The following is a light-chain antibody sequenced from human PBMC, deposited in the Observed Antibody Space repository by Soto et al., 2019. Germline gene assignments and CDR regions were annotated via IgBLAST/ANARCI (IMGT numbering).Light chain of an antibody. CDR3: QQYNTYPYT. V-gene: IGKV1-5*03. CDR1: QSLSSR. CDR2: EAS. Sequence: DIQMTQSPSTLSASVGDRVTITCRASQSLSSRLAWYQQKPGKAPKVLIYEASSLETGVPSRFSGSGSGTEFSLTISSLQTADFATYYCQQYNTYPYTFGQGTKLEIK. J-gene: IGKJ2*01.